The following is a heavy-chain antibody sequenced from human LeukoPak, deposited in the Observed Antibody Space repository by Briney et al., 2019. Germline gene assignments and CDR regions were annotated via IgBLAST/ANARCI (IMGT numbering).Heavy chain of an antibody. CDR1: GFTFSSYA. CDR3: AKGVVVAPDVAPFDY. Sequence: GGSLRLSCAASGFTFSSYAMSWVRQAPGKGLEWVSGISGRGASKYYADSVKGRFTISRDNSKNTLYLQMNSLRAEDTAVYYCAKGVVVAPDVAPFDYWGQGTLVTVSS. J-gene: IGHJ4*02. V-gene: IGHV3-23*01. CDR2: ISGRGASK. D-gene: IGHD2-2*01.